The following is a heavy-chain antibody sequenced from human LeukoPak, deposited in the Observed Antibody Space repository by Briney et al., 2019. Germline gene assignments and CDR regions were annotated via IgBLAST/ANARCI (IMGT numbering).Heavy chain of an antibody. J-gene: IGHJ4*02. D-gene: IGHD4-23*01. CDR2: ISYDGSNK. CDR1: GFTFSSYA. CDR3: AKGDYGGNSGYFDY. Sequence: PGGSLRLSCAASGFTFSSYAMHWVRQAPGKGLEWVAVISYDGSNKYYADSVKGRFTISRDKSKNTLYLQMNSLRAEDTAVYYCAKGDYGGNSGYFDYWGQGTLVTVSS. V-gene: IGHV3-30-3*01.